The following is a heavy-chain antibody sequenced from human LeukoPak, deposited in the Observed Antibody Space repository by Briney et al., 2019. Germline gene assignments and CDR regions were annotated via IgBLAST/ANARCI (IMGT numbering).Heavy chain of an antibody. CDR1: GGSISSYY. V-gene: IGHV4-59*01. Sequence: SETLSLICTVSGGSISSYYWSWIRQPPGEGLEWIGYIYYSGSTNYNPSLKSRVTISVDTSKNQFSLKLSSVTAADTAVYYCAREGSSSWYADNWFDPWGQGTLVTVSS. J-gene: IGHJ5*02. CDR3: AREGSSSWYADNWFDP. CDR2: IYYSGST. D-gene: IGHD6-13*01.